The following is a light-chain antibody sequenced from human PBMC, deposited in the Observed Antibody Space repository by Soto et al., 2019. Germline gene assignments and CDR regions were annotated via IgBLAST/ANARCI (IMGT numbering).Light chain of an antibody. J-gene: IGKJ4*01. CDR3: QQRSNWPPVT. Sequence: EIVLTQSPGTLSLSPGERATLSCRASQSVSSSYLAWYQQKPGQAPRLLIYDASNRATGIPARFSGSGSGTDFTLAIGSLEPEDFAVYYCQQRSNWPPVTFGGGTKVDIK. CDR1: QSVSSSY. V-gene: IGKV3D-20*02. CDR2: DAS.